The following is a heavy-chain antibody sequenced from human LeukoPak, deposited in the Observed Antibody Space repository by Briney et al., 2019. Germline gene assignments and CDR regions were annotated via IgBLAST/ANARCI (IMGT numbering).Heavy chain of an antibody. CDR2: ITITGSSP. D-gene: IGHD6-13*01. CDR3: AKSSSSWSYYFNY. Sequence: GGSLRLSCAASGFTFSGYAMAWVRQAPGKGLEWVSSITITGSSPSYADSVKGRFTVSRDNSKNTLYLQMNSLRAEDTAVYFCAKSSSSWSYYFNYWGQGTLVTVFS. CDR1: GFTFSGYA. V-gene: IGHV3-23*01. J-gene: IGHJ4*02.